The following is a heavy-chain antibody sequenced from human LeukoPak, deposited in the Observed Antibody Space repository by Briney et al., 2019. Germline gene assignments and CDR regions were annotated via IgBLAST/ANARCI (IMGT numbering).Heavy chain of an antibody. V-gene: IGHV3-74*01. CDR3: ARDPVLYYYDSSGYYGMDV. CDR2: INSDGSST. Sequence: GGSLRLSCAASGFTFSSYWMHWVRQAPGKGLVWVSRINSDGSSTSYADSVKGRFTISRDNAKNTLYLQMNSLRAEDTAVYYCARDPVLYYYDSSGYYGMDVWGQGTTVTVSS. J-gene: IGHJ6*02. CDR1: GFTFSSYW. D-gene: IGHD3-22*01.